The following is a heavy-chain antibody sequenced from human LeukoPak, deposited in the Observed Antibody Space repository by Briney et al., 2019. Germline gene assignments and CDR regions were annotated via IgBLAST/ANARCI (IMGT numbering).Heavy chain of an antibody. CDR3: ATSAAGFDY. J-gene: IGHJ4*02. D-gene: IGHD6-13*01. Sequence: GGSLRLSCAASGFTFSSYWMSWVRQAPGKGLEWVANIKRDGSEKYYVDSVKGRFTISRDNAKNSLYLQVNSLRDEDTALYYCATSAAGFDYWGQGTLVTVSS. V-gene: IGHV3-7*01. CDR2: IKRDGSEK. CDR1: GFTFSSYW.